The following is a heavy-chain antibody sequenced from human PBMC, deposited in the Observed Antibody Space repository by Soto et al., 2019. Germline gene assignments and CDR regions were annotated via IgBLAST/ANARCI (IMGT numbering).Heavy chain of an antibody. Sequence: PSETLSLTCFVSAGSISSDGYYWGWIRQHPGRGLEWIGYIYHTGSAYYNPSLKSRITISVDTSKNQFSLKLTSVTAADTAVYYCARDKITGLFDYWGQGTLVTVSS. CDR3: ARDKITGLFDY. CDR2: IYHTGSA. D-gene: IGHD2-8*02. J-gene: IGHJ4*02. CDR1: AGSISSDGYY. V-gene: IGHV4-31*03.